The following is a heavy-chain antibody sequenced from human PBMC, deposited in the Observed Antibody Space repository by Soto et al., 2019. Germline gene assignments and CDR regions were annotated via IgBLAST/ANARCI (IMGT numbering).Heavy chain of an antibody. CDR2: INHSGST. CDR3: ARDPIRYSGGDPGALDAFDI. V-gene: IGHV4-34*01. J-gene: IGHJ3*02. Sequence: SETLSLTCAVYGGSFSGYYWSWIRQPPGKGLEWIGEINHSGSTNYNPSLKSRVTISVDTSKNQFSLKLSSVTAADTAVYYCARDPIRYSGGDPGALDAFDIWGQGTMVTVSS. D-gene: IGHD1-26*01. CDR1: GGSFSGYY.